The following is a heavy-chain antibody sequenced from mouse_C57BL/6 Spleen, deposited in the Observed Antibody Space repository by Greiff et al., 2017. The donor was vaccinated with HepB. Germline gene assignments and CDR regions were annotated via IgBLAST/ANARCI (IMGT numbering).Heavy chain of an antibody. CDR1: GFTFSDYG. Sequence: EVQRVESGGGLVKPGGSLKLSCAASGFTFSDYGMHWVRQAPEKGLAWVAYISSGSSTIYYADTVKGRFTISRDNAKNTRFLQMTSLRSEDTAMYYCARRDALYAMDYWGQGTSVTVSS. J-gene: IGHJ4*01. CDR3: ARRDALYAMDY. V-gene: IGHV5-17*01. CDR2: ISSGSSTI.